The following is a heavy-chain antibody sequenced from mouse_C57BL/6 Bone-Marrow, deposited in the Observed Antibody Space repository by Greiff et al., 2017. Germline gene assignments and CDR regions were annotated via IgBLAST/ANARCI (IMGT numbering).Heavy chain of an antibody. V-gene: IGHV1-64*01. CDR2: IHPNSGST. Sequence: QVQLQQPGAELVKPGASVKLSCKASGYTFTSFWMHWVKQRPGQGLEWIGMIHPNSGSTNSNEKFKSKATRTVDKSSSTAYRQLSSLTSEDSAVYYCAREDYYYGSSYYSMDYGGQGTSVTVSS. CDR1: GYTFTSFW. CDR3: AREDYYYGSSYYSMDY. D-gene: IGHD1-1*01. J-gene: IGHJ4*01.